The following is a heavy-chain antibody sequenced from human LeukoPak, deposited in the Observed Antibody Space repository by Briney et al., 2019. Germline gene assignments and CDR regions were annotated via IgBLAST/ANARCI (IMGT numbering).Heavy chain of an antibody. J-gene: IGHJ2*01. D-gene: IGHD2-8*01. CDR1: GGSFNGYF. CDR3: ARAVEDIVLMVYAPYWYFDL. Sequence: PSETLSLTCAVYGGSFNGYFWYWIRQPPGKGLEWIGEINHSGSTNYNPSLKSRVTISLDTSKNQFSLKLTSVTAADTAVYYCARAVEDIVLMVYAPYWYFDLWGRGTLVTVSS. CDR2: INHSGST. V-gene: IGHV4-34*01.